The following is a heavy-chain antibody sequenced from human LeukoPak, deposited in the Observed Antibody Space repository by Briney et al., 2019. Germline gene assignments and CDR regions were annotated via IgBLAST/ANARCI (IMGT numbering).Heavy chain of an antibody. CDR1: EFKFDDYA. J-gene: IGHJ2*01. CDR2: ISWSSGHM. CDR3: VRSVVVVAATPTHFDL. D-gene: IGHD2-15*01. V-gene: IGHV3-9*01. Sequence: PGGSLRLSCAAAEFKFDDYAMHWVRQGPGKGLEWVAGISWSSGHMEYAESVKGRSTISRDNARNALYLQMDGLRRDDTALYYCVRSVVVVAATPTHFDLWGRGTQVIVSS.